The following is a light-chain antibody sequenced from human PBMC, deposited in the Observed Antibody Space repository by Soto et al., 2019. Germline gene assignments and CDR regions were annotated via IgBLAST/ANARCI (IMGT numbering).Light chain of an antibody. J-gene: IGKJ1*01. V-gene: IGKV1-39*01. Sequence: IQMALSAASVSSGVGYSITVTCRASQDIRSDLGWYQQKPGRAPKLLIYAASNLQSGVPSRFSGSGSGTDFTLTISSLQPEDFATYYCQQGYSTPTFGQGTKVDIK. CDR3: QQGYSTPT. CDR1: QDIRSD. CDR2: AAS.